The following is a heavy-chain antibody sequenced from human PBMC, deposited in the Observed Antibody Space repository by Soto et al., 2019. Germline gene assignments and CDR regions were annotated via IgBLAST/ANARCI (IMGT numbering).Heavy chain of an antibody. CDR2: INHSGST. Sequence: SETLSLTSAVYGGSFSGYYWSWIRQPPGKGLEWIGEINHSGSTNYNPSLKSRVTISVDTSKNQFSLKLSSVTAADTAVYYCARSRFLPEGDYYYYGMDVWGQGTTVTVSS. J-gene: IGHJ6*02. V-gene: IGHV4-34*01. CDR3: ARSRFLPEGDYYYYGMDV. D-gene: IGHD3-3*01. CDR1: GGSFSGYY.